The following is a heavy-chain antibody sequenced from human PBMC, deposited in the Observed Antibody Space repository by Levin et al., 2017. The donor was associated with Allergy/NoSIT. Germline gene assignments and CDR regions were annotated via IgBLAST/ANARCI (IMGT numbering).Heavy chain of an antibody. CDR1: GFTFSNAW. CDR2: IKSKTHGGTT. D-gene: IGHD6-13*01. CDR3: TTDVRQLVLPQVYFDY. V-gene: IGHV3-15*01. Sequence: TGGSLRLSCAVSGFTFSNAWMRWVRQAPGKGLEWVGRIKSKTHGGTTDYAAPVKGRFTISRDDSKNTLYLQMNSLTTEDTAVYYCTTDVRQLVLPQVYFDYWGQGTLVTVSS. J-gene: IGHJ4*02.